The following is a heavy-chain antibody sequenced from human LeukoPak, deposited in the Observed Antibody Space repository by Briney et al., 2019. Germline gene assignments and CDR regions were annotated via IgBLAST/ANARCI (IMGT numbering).Heavy chain of an antibody. J-gene: IGHJ4*02. CDR2: ISYDGSNK. CDR3: AKDPGDY. D-gene: IGHD7-27*01. CDR1: GFTFRSYW. Sequence: PGGSLRLSCAASGFTFRSYWMTWVRQAPGKGLEWVAVISYDGSNKYYADSVKGRFTISRDNSKNTLYLQMNSLRAEDTAVYYCAKDPGDYWGQGTLVTVSS. V-gene: IGHV3-30*18.